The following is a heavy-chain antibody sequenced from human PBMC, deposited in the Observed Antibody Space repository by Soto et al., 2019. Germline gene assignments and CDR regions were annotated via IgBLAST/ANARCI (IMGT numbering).Heavy chain of an antibody. CDR3: ARGDIVVVVAAYFDY. D-gene: IGHD2-15*01. V-gene: IGHV1-46*01. CDR2: INPRGGST. CDR1: GYTFTNFY. J-gene: IGHJ4*02. Sequence: ASVKVSCKTSGYTFTNFYIHWVRQAPGQGHEWMGIINPRGGSTGYAQKFQGRVTMTRDTSISTAYMELSRLRSDDTAVYYCARGDIVVVVAAYFDYWGQGTLVTVSS.